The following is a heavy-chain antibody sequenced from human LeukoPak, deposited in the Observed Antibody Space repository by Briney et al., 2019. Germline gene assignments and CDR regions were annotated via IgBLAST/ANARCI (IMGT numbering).Heavy chain of an antibody. CDR2: IRSKAYGGTT. J-gene: IGHJ3*02. CDR3: TRDLPALAYCGGDCYSSDAFDI. Sequence: GGSLRLSCTASGFTFGDYAMSWFRRAPGKGLEWVGFIRSKAYGGTTEYAASVKGRFTISRDDSKSIAYLQMNSLKTEDTAVYYCTRDLPALAYCGGDCYSSDAFDIWGQGTMVTVSS. D-gene: IGHD2-21*02. CDR1: GFTFGDYA. V-gene: IGHV3-49*03.